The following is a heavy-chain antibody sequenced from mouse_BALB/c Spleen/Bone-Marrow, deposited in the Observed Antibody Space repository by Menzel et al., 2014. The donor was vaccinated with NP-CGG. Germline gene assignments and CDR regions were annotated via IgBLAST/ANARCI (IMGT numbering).Heavy chain of an antibody. D-gene: IGHD2-14*01. CDR1: GYTFTNYW. CDR3: TRGYYRYDVGHWYFDV. V-gene: IGHV1-69*02. CDR2: IYPSDSYT. Sequence: VQLQQSGAELVRPGASVKLSCKASGYTFTNYWINWVKQRPGQGLEWIGNIYPSDSYTNYNQMFKDKATLTVDKSSRTAYMQLSIPTSEDSAVYYCTRGYYRYDVGHWYFDVWGAGTTVTVSS. J-gene: IGHJ1*01.